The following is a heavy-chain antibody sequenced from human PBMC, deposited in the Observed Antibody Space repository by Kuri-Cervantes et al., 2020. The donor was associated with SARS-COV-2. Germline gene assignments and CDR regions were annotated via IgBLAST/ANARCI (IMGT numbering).Heavy chain of an antibody. J-gene: IGHJ6*03. V-gene: IGHV4-59*01. CDR3: ARHGWSASGARYNYYYHMDV. CDR2: VYFSGNT. CDR1: GGSIGGDY. D-gene: IGHD3-3*01. Sequence: SETLSLTCTVSGGSIGGDYWSWIRQPPGKGLEWIGYVYFSGNTYYNPSFESRVTISVDRSKSQFSLRLTSVSAADTAMYYCARHGWSASGARYNYYYHMDVWGQGTTVTVSS.